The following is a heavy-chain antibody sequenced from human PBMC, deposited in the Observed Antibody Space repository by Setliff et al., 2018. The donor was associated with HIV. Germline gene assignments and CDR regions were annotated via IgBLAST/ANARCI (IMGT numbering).Heavy chain of an antibody. CDR3: ARHANYDFWSGYWGYYFDY. V-gene: IGHV4-4*09. CDR1: GGSISSFY. CDR2: IYTSGST. D-gene: IGHD3-3*01. J-gene: IGHJ4*02. Sequence: ASETLSLTCTVSGGSISSFYWSWIRQPPGKGLEWIGYIYTSGSTNYNPSLKSRVAISVDTSKNRFSLKLSSVTAADTAVYYCARHANYDFWSGYWGYYFDYWGQGTLVTVSS.